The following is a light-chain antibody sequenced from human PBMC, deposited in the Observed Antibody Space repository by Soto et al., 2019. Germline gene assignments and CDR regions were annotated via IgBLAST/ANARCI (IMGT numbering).Light chain of an antibody. Sequence: DIQMTQSPSYLSPSIGDRVTISCRASQDIRSWLAWYQQKPGKAPKLLLYAASSLQRGVPSRFSGSGSGTNFTLTISSLQAEDFATYYCQQAKSPGAFGQGSKV. CDR2: AAS. CDR1: QDIRSW. V-gene: IGKV1D-12*01. CDR3: QQAKSPGA. J-gene: IGKJ1*01.